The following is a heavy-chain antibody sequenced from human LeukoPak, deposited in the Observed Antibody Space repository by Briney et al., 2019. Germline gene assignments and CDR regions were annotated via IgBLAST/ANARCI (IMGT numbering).Heavy chain of an antibody. V-gene: IGHV4-59*01. Sequence: SETLSLTCTVSGGSISTYFWSWLRQPPGKGLEWIGYIFYSGSTNYNPSLKSRVTISVDTSKNQFSLKLSSVTAADTAVYYCARSSSATYEAWFDPWGQGTLVTVSS. CDR3: ARSSSATYEAWFDP. D-gene: IGHD2-2*01. CDR1: GGSISTYF. J-gene: IGHJ5*02. CDR2: IFYSGST.